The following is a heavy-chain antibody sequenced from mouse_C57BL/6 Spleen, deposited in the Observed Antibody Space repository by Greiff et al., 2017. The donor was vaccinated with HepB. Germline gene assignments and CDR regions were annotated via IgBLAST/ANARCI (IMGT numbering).Heavy chain of an antibody. Sequence: EVKLQESGPGLVKPSQSLSLTCSVTGYSITSGYYWNWIRQFPGNNLEWMGYISYDGSNNYNPSLKNRISITRDTSKNQFFLKLNSVTTEDTATYDCARGRHYYGTSFDYWGQGTTLTVSS. J-gene: IGHJ2*01. CDR1: GYSITSGYY. V-gene: IGHV3-6*01. CDR2: ISYDGSN. CDR3: ARGRHYYGTSFDY. D-gene: IGHD1-1*01.